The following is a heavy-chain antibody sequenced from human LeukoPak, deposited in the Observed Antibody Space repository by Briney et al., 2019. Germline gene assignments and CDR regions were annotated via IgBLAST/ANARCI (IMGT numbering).Heavy chain of an antibody. D-gene: IGHD1-1*01. CDR3: AXVSXRLERXSDLDY. Sequence: GGSLRLSCAASGFTFASYSMNWVRQAPGKGLEWVSSISGDSTYIYNAGSVTGRFTISRDNAQASLYLQMISLRVADTALYYXAXVSXRLERXSDLDYXGQGTLVIVSS. J-gene: IGHJ4*02. V-gene: IGHV3-21*01. CDR2: ISGDSTYI. CDR1: GFTFASYS.